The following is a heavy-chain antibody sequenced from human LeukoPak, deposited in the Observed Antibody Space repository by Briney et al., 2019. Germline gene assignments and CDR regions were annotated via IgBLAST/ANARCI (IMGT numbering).Heavy chain of an antibody. Sequence: GRSLRLSCAASGFTFSSYAMHWVRQAPGNGLERVSVIYGDGRTSHSASVRGRFTISRDNSKNIVSLQMNNLRAEDTAVYYCARGRGLGVVSPYFDYWGQGTLVTVSS. D-gene: IGHD3-3*01. CDR3: ARGRGLGVVSPYFDY. CDR2: IYGDGRT. V-gene: IGHV3-53*01. CDR1: GFTFSSYA. J-gene: IGHJ4*02.